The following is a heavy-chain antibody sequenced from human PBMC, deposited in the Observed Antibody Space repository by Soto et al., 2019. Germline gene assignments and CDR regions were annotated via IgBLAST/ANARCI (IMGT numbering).Heavy chain of an antibody. Sequence: SVKVSCKASGCTFSSYAISWVRQAPGQGLEWMGGIIPIFGTANYAQKFQGRVTITADESTSTAYMELSSLRSEDTAVYYCARVYGSGSYYNIYYYYYGMDVWGQGTTVTVSS. CDR3: ARVYGSGSYYNIYYYYYGMDV. V-gene: IGHV1-69*13. CDR1: GCTFSSYA. CDR2: IIPIFGTA. D-gene: IGHD3-10*01. J-gene: IGHJ6*02.